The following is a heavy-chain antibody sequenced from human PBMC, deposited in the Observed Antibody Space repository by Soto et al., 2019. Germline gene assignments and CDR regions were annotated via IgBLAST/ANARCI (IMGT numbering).Heavy chain of an antibody. V-gene: IGHV3-21*01. CDR1: GFSFSTYS. CDR2: ISSSSNFI. Sequence: EVRLVESGGGLVKPGGSLRLSCAASGFSFSTYSMSWVRQAPGKGLEWVSSISSSSNFIYYADSVKGRFTISRDNAKNSLYLQMNSLRAEDTAVYYCARDATLVAFDIWGQGTMVTVSS. CDR3: ARDATLVAFDI. J-gene: IGHJ3*02. D-gene: IGHD1-26*01.